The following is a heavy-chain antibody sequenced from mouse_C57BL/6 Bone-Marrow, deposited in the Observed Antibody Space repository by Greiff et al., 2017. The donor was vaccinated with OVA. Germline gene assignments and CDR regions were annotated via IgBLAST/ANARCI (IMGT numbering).Heavy chain of an antibody. J-gene: IGHJ3*01. CDR3: ARGSIYYGYDERFAY. CDR1: GYTFTSYW. V-gene: IGHV1-53*01. CDR2: INPSNGGT. D-gene: IGHD2-2*01. Sequence: QVQLQQSGTELVKPGASVKLSCKASGYTFTSYWMHWVKQRPGQGLEWIGNINPSNGGTNYNEKFKSKATLTVDKSSSTAYMQLSSLTSEDSAVYYCARGSIYYGYDERFAYWGQGTLVTVSA.